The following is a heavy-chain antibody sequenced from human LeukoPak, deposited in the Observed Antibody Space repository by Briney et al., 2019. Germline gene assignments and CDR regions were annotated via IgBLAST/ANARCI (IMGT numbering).Heavy chain of an antibody. CDR2: FDPEDGET. D-gene: IGHD6-19*01. Sequence: SVKVSCKVSGYTLTELSMHWVRQAPGKGLEWMGGFDPEDGETIYAQKFQGRVTMTEDTPTDTAYMELSSLRSEDTAVYYCARAPNGQVAGISKHLGGPHPIDYWGQGTLVTVSS. J-gene: IGHJ4*02. CDR1: GYTLTELS. CDR3: ARAPNGQVAGISKHLGGPHPIDY. V-gene: IGHV1-24*01.